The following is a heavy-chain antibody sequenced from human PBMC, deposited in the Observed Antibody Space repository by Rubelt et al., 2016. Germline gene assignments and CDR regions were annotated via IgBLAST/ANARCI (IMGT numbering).Heavy chain of an antibody. V-gene: IGHV1-18*01. J-gene: IGHJ3*02. Sequence: QVQLVQSGAEVKKPGASVKVSCKASGYTFTSYGISWVRQAPGQGLAWMGLISAYNGNTHYAQKLQGRVTMTTDTSTSTAYMELRSLRSDDTAVYYCARRDGYNWDDAFDIWGQGTMVTVSS. CDR2: ISAYNGNT. D-gene: IGHD5-24*01. CDR1: GYTFTSYG. CDR3: ARRDGYNWDDAFDI.